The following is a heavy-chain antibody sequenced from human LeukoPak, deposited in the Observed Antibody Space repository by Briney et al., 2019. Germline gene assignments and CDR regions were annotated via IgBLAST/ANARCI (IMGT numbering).Heavy chain of an antibody. CDR3: ARGLIGVVADYYYYMDV. V-gene: IGHV1-8*03. Sequence: ASVKVSCKASGYTFTSYDINWVRQATGQGLEWMGWMNPNSGNTGYAQKFQGRVTITRNTSISTAYMELSSLRSEDTAVYYCARGLIGVVADYYYYMDVWGKGTTVTVSS. CDR1: GYTFTSYD. J-gene: IGHJ6*03. D-gene: IGHD3-3*01. CDR2: MNPNSGNT.